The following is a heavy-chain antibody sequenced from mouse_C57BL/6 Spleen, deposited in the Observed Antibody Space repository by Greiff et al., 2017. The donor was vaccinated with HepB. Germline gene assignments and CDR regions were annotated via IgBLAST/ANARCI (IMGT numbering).Heavy chain of an antibody. J-gene: IGHJ3*01. D-gene: IGHD2-3*01. Sequence: QVQLQQPGAELVRPGSSVKLSCKASGYTFTSYWMHWVKQRPIQGLEWIGNIDPSDSETHYNQKFKDKATLTVDKSSSTAYMQLSSLTSEDSAVDYCARSGYDGYPWFAYWGQGTLVTVSA. CDR2: IDPSDSET. V-gene: IGHV1-52*01. CDR1: GYTFTSYW. CDR3: ARSGYDGYPWFAY.